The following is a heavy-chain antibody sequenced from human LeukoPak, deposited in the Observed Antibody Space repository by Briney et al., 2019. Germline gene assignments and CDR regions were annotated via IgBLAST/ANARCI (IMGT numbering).Heavy chain of an antibody. CDR1: GYSFTSYW. CDR3: ARLRTPEDAFDI. J-gene: IGHJ3*02. Sequence: GESLKISCKGSGYSFTSYWIGWVRQMPAKGLEWMGIIYPGASDTRYSPPFQGQVTISADKSLRTAYLQWSSLKASDTAMYYCARLRTPEDAFDIWGQGTMVTVSS. CDR2: IYPGASDT. V-gene: IGHV5-51*01.